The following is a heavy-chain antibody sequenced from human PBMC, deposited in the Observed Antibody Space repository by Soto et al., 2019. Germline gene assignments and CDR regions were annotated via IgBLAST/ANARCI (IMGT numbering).Heavy chain of an antibody. J-gene: IGHJ3*02. CDR3: AKARAWIQLGDAFDI. D-gene: IGHD5-18*01. CDR1: GFTFSSYG. V-gene: IGHV3-30*18. Sequence: GGSLRLSCAASGFTFSSYGMHWVRQAPGKGLEWVAVISYDGSNKYYADSVEGRFTISRDNSKNTLYLQMNSLRAEDTAVYYCAKARAWIQLGDAFDIWGQGTMVTVSS. CDR2: ISYDGSNK.